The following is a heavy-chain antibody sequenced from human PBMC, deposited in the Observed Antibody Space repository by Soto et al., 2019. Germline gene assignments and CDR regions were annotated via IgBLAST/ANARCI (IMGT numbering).Heavy chain of an antibody. CDR3: VRAGHVFDVHYYGMDL. V-gene: IGHV3-21*01. CDR1: GFTFNDYS. J-gene: IGHJ6*02. D-gene: IGHD3-10*01. CDR2: ISSSGTYI. Sequence: GGSLRLSCEASGFTFNDYSMDWVRQAPEKGLEWVSSISSSGTYIYYADSVKGRFAISRDNANNVMYLQMDTLRAEDTAVYYCVRAGHVFDVHYYGMDLWGQGTTVTAP.